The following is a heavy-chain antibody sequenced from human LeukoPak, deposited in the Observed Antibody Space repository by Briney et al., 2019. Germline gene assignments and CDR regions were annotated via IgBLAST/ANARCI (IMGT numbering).Heavy chain of an antibody. D-gene: IGHD3-16*02. J-gene: IGHJ4*02. CDR3: AGSFVWGSYRYLDY. CDR1: GFTFSSYA. CDR2: ISYDGSNK. Sequence: GGSLGLSCAASGFTFSSYAMHWVRQAPGKGLEWVAVISYDGSNKYYADSVKGRFTISRDNSKSTLYLQMNSLRAEDTAVYYCAGSFVWGSYRYLDYWGQGTLVTVSS. V-gene: IGHV3-30-3*01.